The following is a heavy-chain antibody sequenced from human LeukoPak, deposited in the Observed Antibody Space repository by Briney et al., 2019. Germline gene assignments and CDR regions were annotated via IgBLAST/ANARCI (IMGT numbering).Heavy chain of an antibody. CDR2: ISNSGSTT. CDR1: GFIFSDYY. CDR3: ARARGPYSRNDAFDI. D-gene: IGHD6-13*01. J-gene: IGHJ3*02. Sequence: GGSLRLSCAASGFIFSDYYMSWIRQAPGKGLEWVSYISNSGSTTYYTDSVKGRFTISKDNAKNSLYLQMNSLRAEDTAVYYCARARGPYSRNDAFDIWGQGTMVTVSS. V-gene: IGHV3-11*01.